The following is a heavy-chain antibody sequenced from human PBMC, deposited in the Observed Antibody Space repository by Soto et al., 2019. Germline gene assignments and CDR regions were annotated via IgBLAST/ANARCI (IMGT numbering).Heavy chain of an antibody. Sequence: QVQLVQSGTEVKKPGSPVKVSCKASGGTFSSYAISWVRQAPGQGLEWVGGFTPIFGTAHYAQTFQGRVTITADKSTNTADMELSSLRSEDTAVYYCARDDSGDYGKPYHFYAMDVWGQGTTVTVSS. V-gene: IGHV1-69*14. D-gene: IGHD4-17*01. J-gene: IGHJ6*02. CDR1: GGTFSSYA. CDR3: ARDDSGDYGKPYHFYAMDV. CDR2: FTPIFGTA.